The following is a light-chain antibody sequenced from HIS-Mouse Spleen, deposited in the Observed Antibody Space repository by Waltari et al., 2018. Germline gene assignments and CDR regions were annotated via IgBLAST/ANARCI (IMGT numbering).Light chain of an antibody. CDR1: SSDVGGYNY. CDR3: SSYTSSSTLVV. V-gene: IGLV2-14*03. Sequence: QSALTQPASVSGSPGQSITIPCTGTSSDVGGYNYFPCYQQHPGKAPKLMIYDVSNRPSGVSNRFSGSKSGNTASLTISGLQAEDEADYYCSSYTSSSTLVVFGGGTKLTVL. CDR2: DVS. J-gene: IGLJ2*01.